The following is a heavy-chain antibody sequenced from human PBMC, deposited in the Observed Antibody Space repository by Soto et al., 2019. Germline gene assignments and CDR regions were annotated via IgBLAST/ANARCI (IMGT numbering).Heavy chain of an antibody. Sequence: GASVKVSCMASGYTFTSYGISWVRQAPGQGLEWMGWISAYNGNTNYAQKLQGRVTMTTDTSTSTAYMELRSLRSDDTAVYYCARDRSRLYCRSTSCAGEDAFDIWG. D-gene: IGHD2-2*01. CDR2: ISAYNGNT. V-gene: IGHV1-18*01. CDR1: GYTFTSYG. J-gene: IGHJ3*02. CDR3: ARDRSRLYCRSTSCAGEDAFDI.